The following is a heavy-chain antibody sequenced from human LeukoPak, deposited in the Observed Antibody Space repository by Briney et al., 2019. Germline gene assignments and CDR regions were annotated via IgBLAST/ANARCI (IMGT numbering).Heavy chain of an antibody. CDR2: IYHSGST. CDR3: ARVPYYYDQYFDY. V-gene: IGHV4-38-2*02. D-gene: IGHD3-22*01. Sequence: SETLSLTCTVSGYSISSGYYWGWIRQPPGKGLEWIGSIYHSGSTYYNPSLKSRVTISVDTSKNQFSLKLSSVTAADTAVYYCARVPYYYDQYFDYWGQGTLVTVSS. CDR1: GYSISSGYY. J-gene: IGHJ4*02.